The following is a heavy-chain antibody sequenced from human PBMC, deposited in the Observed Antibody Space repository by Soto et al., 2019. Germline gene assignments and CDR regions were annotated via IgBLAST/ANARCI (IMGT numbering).Heavy chain of an antibody. CDR3: AMVDVYVTPSPQDV. J-gene: IGHJ6*02. Sequence: QVQLVQSGAEVKNPGASVKVSCKTSGYIFTNYGIGWARQAPGQGLEWMGWINTYNGNTNYAQNLKGRLTLTTDTSTSTAYMELRSLRSNDTAIYYCAMVDVYVTPSPQDVWGQGTTVNVSS. V-gene: IGHV1-18*01. CDR2: INTYNGNT. D-gene: IGHD3-16*01. CDR1: GYIFTNYG.